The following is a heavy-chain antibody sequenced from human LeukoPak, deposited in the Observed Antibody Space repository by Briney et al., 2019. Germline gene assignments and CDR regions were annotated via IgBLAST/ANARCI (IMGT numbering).Heavy chain of an antibody. CDR2: IYYSGST. D-gene: IGHD4-17*01. Sequence: PSETLSLTCTVSGGSISGYYWGWIRQPPGKGLEWIGSIYYSGSTYYNPSLKSRVTISVDTSKNQFSLKLSSVTAADTAVYYCARGQGGLYGMISDNWGQGTLVTVSS. CDR1: GGSISGYY. CDR3: ARGQGGLYGMISDN. V-gene: IGHV4-39*01. J-gene: IGHJ4*02.